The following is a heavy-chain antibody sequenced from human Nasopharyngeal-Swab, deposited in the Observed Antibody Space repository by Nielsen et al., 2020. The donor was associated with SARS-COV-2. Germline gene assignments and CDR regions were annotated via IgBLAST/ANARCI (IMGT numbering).Heavy chain of an antibody. CDR2: VSYSGTA. D-gene: IGHD4-17*01. CDR1: GASISSRNNY. Sequence: GSLRLSCVVSGASISSRNNYWGWIRQSPGKGLEWIGTVSYSGTANYNPSLNSRVTISVDTSKNQFSLKLISVTAADTAVYYCARDESGDYLGLPFDYWGQGTLVTVSS. CDR3: ARDESGDYLGLPFDY. V-gene: IGHV4-39*07. J-gene: IGHJ4*02.